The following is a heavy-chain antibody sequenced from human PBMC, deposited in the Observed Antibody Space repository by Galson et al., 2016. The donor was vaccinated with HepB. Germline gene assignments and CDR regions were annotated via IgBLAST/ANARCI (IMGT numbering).Heavy chain of an antibody. CDR3: ARLKVDYGDYGGYYFGMDV. J-gene: IGHJ6*02. Sequence: ETLSLTCTVSGGSISHFYWSWIRQPPGEGLEWIGYIHHSGSTTYKASLKSRLTISIDMSKDQFSLKLSSVTAADTALYYCARLKVDYGDYGGYYFGMDVWGQGTTVTVSS. CDR1: GGSISHFY. D-gene: IGHD4-17*01. V-gene: IGHV4-59*08. CDR2: IHHSGST.